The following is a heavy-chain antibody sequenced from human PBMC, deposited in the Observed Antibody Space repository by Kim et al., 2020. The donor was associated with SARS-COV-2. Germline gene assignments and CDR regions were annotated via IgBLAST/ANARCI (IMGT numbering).Heavy chain of an antibody. CDR3: AKDWCSAGTCYTFDH. Sequence: GGSLRLSCAVSGFTFSNYAMSWVRQAPGKGLEWVSTISGSGGTTYYADSVKGRFTISRENSKTTLCLQLNSLRAEDTAIYYCAKDWCSAGTCYTFDHWGQGTLVSVSS. J-gene: IGHJ4*02. V-gene: IGHV3-23*01. D-gene: IGHD2-15*01. CDR2: ISGSGGTT. CDR1: GFTFSNYA.